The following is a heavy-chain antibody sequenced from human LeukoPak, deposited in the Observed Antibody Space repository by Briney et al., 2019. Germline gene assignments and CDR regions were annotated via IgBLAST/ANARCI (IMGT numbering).Heavy chain of an antibody. D-gene: IGHD3-10*01. Sequence: SETLSLTCTVSGGSISSYYWSWIRQPPGHGLEWIGYIYYSGSTNYNPSLKSRVTISVDTSKNQFSLKLSSVTAADTAVYYCARVRVLLWFGELSAWFDPWGQGTLVTVSS. V-gene: IGHV4-59*01. J-gene: IGHJ5*02. CDR2: IYYSGST. CDR1: GGSISSYY. CDR3: ARVRVLLWFGELSAWFDP.